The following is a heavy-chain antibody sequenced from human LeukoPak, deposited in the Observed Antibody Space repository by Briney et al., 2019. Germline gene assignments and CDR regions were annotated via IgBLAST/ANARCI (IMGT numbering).Heavy chain of an antibody. CDR2: ISYDGSNK. V-gene: IGHV3-30-3*01. CDR3: ARDRGDYFDY. Sequence: GGSLRLSCAASGFTFSSYAMHWVRQAPGKGLEWVAVISYDGSNKYYADSVKDRFTISRDNSKNTLYLQMNSLRAEDTAVYYCARDRGDYFDYWGQGTLVTVSS. J-gene: IGHJ4*02. CDR1: GFTFSSYA. D-gene: IGHD4-17*01.